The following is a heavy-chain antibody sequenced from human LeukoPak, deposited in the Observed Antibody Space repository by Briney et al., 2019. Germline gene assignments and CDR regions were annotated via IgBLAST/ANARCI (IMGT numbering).Heavy chain of an antibody. CDR2: INHSGST. CDR1: GGSFSGYY. D-gene: IGHD6-13*01. CDR3: ARKGYSSSWYGLIDY. V-gene: IGHV4-34*01. J-gene: IGHJ4*02. Sequence: PSETLSLTCAVYGGSFSGYYWSWLRQPPGKGLEWIGEINHSGSTNYNPSLKSRVTISVDTSKNQFSLKLSSVTAADTAVYYCARKGYSSSWYGLIDYWGQGTLVTVSS.